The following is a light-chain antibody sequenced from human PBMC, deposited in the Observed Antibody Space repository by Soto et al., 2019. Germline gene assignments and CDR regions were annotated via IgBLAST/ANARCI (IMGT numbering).Light chain of an antibody. CDR3: QQYDRAPPFT. V-gene: IGKV3-20*01. CDR1: QSISSAY. J-gene: IGKJ5*01. Sequence: EIVLTQSPGTLSLSPGERATLSCKASQSISSAYLAWYQQKPGQAPRLLIYGASNRATGIPDRFTGSASGTDFTLTISRLEPEDFGVYYCQQYDRAPPFTFGQGTRLEIK. CDR2: GAS.